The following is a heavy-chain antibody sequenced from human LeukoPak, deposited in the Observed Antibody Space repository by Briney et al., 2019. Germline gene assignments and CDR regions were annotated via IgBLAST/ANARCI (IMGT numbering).Heavy chain of an antibody. CDR2: INPSGGST. J-gene: IGHJ6*02. CDR3: ARGAEGWFGELSVYYYYGMDV. D-gene: IGHD3-10*01. V-gene: IGHV1-46*01. CDR1: GYTFTSYY. Sequence: GASVKVSCKASGYTFTSYYMHWVRQAPGQGLEWMGIINPSGGSTSYAQKFQGRVTMTRDTSTSTVYMELSSLRSEDTAVYYCARGAEGWFGELSVYYYYGMDVWGQGTTVTVSS.